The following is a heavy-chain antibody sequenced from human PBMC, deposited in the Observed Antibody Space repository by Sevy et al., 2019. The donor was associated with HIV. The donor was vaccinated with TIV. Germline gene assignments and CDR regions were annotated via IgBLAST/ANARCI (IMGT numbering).Heavy chain of an antibody. V-gene: IGHV3-49*03. J-gene: IGHJ6*02. D-gene: IGHD3-3*01. Sequence: GGSPRLSCTASGFTFGDYAMSWLRQAPGKGLEWVGFIKSKTYGGTTEYAASVKGRITISRDDSKSIAYLQLNSLKTEDTALYYCSRVQGTISPYNYFGMDVWGQGTTVTVSS. CDR3: SRVQGTISPYNYFGMDV. CDR2: IKSKTYGGTT. CDR1: GFTFGDYA.